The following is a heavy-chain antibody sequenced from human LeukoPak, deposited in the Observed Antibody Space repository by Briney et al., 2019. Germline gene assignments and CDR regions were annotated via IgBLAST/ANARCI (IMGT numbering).Heavy chain of an antibody. Sequence: SETLSLTCTVSGGSISSYYWSWIRQPPGKGLEWIGYIYYSGSTNYNPSLKRRVTISVDTSKNQFSLKLSSVTAADTAVYYCARVTLSYYYDSSGRLGDAFDIWGQGTMVTVSS. CDR3: ARVTLSYYYDSSGRLGDAFDI. V-gene: IGHV4-59*01. CDR1: GGSISSYY. J-gene: IGHJ3*02. D-gene: IGHD3-22*01. CDR2: IYYSGST.